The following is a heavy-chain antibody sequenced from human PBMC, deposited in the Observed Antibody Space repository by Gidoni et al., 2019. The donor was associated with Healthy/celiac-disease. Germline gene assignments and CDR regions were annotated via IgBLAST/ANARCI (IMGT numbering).Heavy chain of an antibody. J-gene: IGHJ4*02. D-gene: IGHD2-15*01. CDR3: AKARPPRSMAAPFDY. CDR2: ISGSGGRT. CDR1: GFTFSSYA. V-gene: IGHV3-23*01. Sequence: EWRLLASGGGFVQPGGSLRLSCAASGFTFSSYAMSWVRQAPGKGLEWVSAISGSGGRTYYADSVKGRCTISRDNSKNTLYLQMNSLRAEDTAVYYCAKARPPRSMAAPFDYWGQGTLVTVSS.